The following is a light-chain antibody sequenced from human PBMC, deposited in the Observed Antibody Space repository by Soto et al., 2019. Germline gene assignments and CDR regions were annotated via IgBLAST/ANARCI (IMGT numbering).Light chain of an antibody. V-gene: IGKV1-39*01. CDR1: QNINTY. J-gene: IGKJ4*01. Sequence: DIQMTQSPSSLSASVGDRVTITCRASQNINTYLNWYQHKPGTAPKLLIYAASSLESGVPSRFSGSGSGTDFTLTISSLQPEDFATYYCQESYNTITFGGGTKVEIK. CDR2: AAS. CDR3: QESYNTIT.